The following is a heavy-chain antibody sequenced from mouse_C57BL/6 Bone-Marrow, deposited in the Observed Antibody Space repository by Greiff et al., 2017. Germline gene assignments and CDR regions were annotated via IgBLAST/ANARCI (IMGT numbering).Heavy chain of an antibody. Sequence: VQLQQSGPELVKPGASVKISCKASGYSFTSYYIHWVKQRPGQGLEWIGWINPGSGNTKYNEKFKGKATLTADTSSSTAYMQHSSLTSVYSSVYYCALYYYGRRNFDVWGTGTTVTVSS. D-gene: IGHD1-1*01. CDR1: GYSFTSYY. CDR3: ALYYYGRRNFDV. V-gene: IGHV1-66*01. CDR2: INPGSGNT. J-gene: IGHJ1*03.